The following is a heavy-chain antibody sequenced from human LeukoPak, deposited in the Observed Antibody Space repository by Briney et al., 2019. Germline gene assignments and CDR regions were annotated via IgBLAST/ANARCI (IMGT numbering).Heavy chain of an antibody. D-gene: IGHD2-15*01. CDR2: INSVGSST. J-gene: IGHJ5*02. CDR3: ASGVGVVVAATPWFDP. Sequence: QSGGSLRLSCAASGFTFSRYWMHWVRQVPGKGLVWVSRINSVGSSTSYAESVEGRFTISRDNAKNTLYLQMNSLRAEDTAVYYCASGVGVVVAATPWFDPWGQGTLVTVSS. CDR1: GFTFSRYW. V-gene: IGHV3-74*01.